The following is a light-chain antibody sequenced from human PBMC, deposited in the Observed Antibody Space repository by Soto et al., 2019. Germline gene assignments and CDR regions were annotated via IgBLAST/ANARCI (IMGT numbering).Light chain of an antibody. J-gene: IGKJ1*01. CDR1: QGISSW. CDR2: KAS. CDR3: QQYNSYSQT. V-gene: IGKV1-5*03. Sequence: DIQMTQSPSTLSASVGDRVTITCRASQGISSWLAWYQQKPGKAPKLLIYKASSLESGVPSRFNGSGSGTEFTLTISSLQPDDFATYYCQQYNSYSQTFGQGTKVDIK.